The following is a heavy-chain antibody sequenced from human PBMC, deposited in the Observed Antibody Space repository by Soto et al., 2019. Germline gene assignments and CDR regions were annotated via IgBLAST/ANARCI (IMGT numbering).Heavy chain of an antibody. J-gene: IGHJ4*02. Sequence: QVQLVESGGGVVQPGRSLRLSCAASGFTFSSYAMHWVRQAPGKGLEWVAVISYDGSNKYYADSEKGRFTISRDNSKNTLYLQMNSLRAEDTAVYYCARGGGQLWLRGAPDYWGQGTLVTVSS. V-gene: IGHV3-30-3*01. D-gene: IGHD5-18*01. CDR2: ISYDGSNK. CDR3: ARGGGQLWLRGAPDY. CDR1: GFTFSSYA.